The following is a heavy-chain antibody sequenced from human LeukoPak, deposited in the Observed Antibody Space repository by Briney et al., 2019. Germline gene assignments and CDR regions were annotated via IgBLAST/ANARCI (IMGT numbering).Heavy chain of an antibody. CDR3: ARHRGIAAADYYFDY. CDR1: GFTFSGSA. V-gene: IGHV3-73*01. CDR2: IRSKTNNYAT. D-gene: IGHD6-13*01. Sequence: PGGSLRLSCAASGFTFSGSALHWVRQASGKGLEWIGRIRSKTNNYATTYAASVTGRFTISRDDAENTAYLQMNSLKTEDTAVYYCARHRGIAAADYYFDYWGQGTLVTVSS. J-gene: IGHJ4*02.